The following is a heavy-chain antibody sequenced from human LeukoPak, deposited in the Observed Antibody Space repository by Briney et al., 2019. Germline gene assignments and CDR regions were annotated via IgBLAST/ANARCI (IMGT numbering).Heavy chain of an antibody. Sequence: GGSLRLSCAASGFTFSSYSMNWVRQAPGKGLEWVSSISSSSSYIYYADSVKGRFTISRDNAKNSLYLQMNSLRAEDTAVYYCARSPYYYDSSGYSPLDIWGQGTMVTVYS. CDR1: GFTFSSYS. CDR2: ISSSSSYI. V-gene: IGHV3-21*01. J-gene: IGHJ3*02. CDR3: ARSPYYYDSSGYSPLDI. D-gene: IGHD3-22*01.